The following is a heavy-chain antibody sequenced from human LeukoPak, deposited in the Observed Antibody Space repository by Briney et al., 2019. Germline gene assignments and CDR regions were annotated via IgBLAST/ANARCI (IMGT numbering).Heavy chain of an antibody. CDR1: GGSVSTYY. V-gene: IGHV4-59*02. CDR3: ARSPQYFDRLLDGDSQYYFDY. Sequence: PSETLSLTCTVSGGSVSTYYWSWIRQPPRKGLEWIGYIYYNERSNYNPSFKSRATILINTSKNQFSLKLTSVTAADTAVYFCARSPQYFDRLLDGDSQYYFDYWGQGILATVSS. J-gene: IGHJ4*02. CDR2: IYYNERS. D-gene: IGHD3-9*01.